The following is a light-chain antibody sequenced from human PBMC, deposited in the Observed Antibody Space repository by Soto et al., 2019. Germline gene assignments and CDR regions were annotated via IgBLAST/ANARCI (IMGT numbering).Light chain of an antibody. CDR2: AAS. J-gene: IGKJ4*01. V-gene: IGKV1-6*01. Sequence: AIQMTQSPSSLSVSVGYRVTITCRASQGIGNDVGWYQQKPGKAPKLLIYAASSLPSGVPSRFSGSRSGTDFTLTINSLQPEDFSTYYCLQDHNYPLTFGGGTKVEIK. CDR3: LQDHNYPLT. CDR1: QGIGND.